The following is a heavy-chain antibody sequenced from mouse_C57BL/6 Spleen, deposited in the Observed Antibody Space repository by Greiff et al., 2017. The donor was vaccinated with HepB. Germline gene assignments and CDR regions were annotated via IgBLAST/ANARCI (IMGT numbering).Heavy chain of an antibody. CDR2: IDPSDSET. J-gene: IGHJ2*01. V-gene: IGHV1-52*01. D-gene: IGHD1-1*01. CDR1: GYTFTSYW. CDR3: AREVAVVATDYFDY. Sequence: VQLQQPGAELVRPGSSVKLSCKASGYTFTSYWMHWVKQRPIQGLEWIGNIDPSDSETHYNQKFKDKATLTVDKSSSTAYMQLSSLTSEDSAVYYCAREVAVVATDYFDYWGQGTTLTVSS.